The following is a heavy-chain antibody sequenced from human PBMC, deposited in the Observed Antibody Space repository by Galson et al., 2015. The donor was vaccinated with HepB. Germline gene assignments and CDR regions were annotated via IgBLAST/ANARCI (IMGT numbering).Heavy chain of an antibody. Sequence: SVKVSCKASGFTFTSSAVQWVRQARGQRLEWIGWIVVGSGNTNYAQKFQERVTITRDMSTSTAYMELSSLRSEDTAVYYCATGGPTVPGEYFDYWGQGTLVTVSS. CDR2: IVVGSGNT. CDR1: GFTFTSSA. D-gene: IGHD4-17*01. J-gene: IGHJ4*02. CDR3: ATGGPTVPGEYFDY. V-gene: IGHV1-58*01.